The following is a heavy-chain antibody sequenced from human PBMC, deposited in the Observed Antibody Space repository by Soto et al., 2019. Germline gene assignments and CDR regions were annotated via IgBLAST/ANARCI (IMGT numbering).Heavy chain of an antibody. CDR2: IIPISDTT. J-gene: IGHJ6*02. D-gene: IGHD2-2*01. CDR1: GGTFSSYA. V-gene: IGHV1-69*01. CDR3: PRSQGSSTSLEIYYYYSYGMDV. Sequence: QVQLVQSGAEVKKPGSSVKVSCKASGGTFSSYAISWVRQAPGQGLEWMGGIIPISDTTNYAQKFQGRVTITADESTSTAYMELSSLRSEDTAVYYCPRSQGSSTSLEIYYYYSYGMDVWGQGTTVTVSS.